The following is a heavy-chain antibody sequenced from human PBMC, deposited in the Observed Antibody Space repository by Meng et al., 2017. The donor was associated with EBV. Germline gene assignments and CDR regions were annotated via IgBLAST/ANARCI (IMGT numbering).Heavy chain of an antibody. J-gene: IGHJ4*02. CDR2: IYWDDDK. CDR1: GFSISTRGVG. CDR3: AHIIAARPFDY. D-gene: IGHD6-6*01. Sequence: QITLEESGPTLVKPTQTLTLTWTVSGFSISTRGVGVGWIRQPPGKALEWLALIYWDDDKRYSPSLKSRLTITKDTSKNQVVLTMTNMDPVDAATYYCAHIIAARPFDYWGQGTLVTVSS. V-gene: IGHV2-5*02.